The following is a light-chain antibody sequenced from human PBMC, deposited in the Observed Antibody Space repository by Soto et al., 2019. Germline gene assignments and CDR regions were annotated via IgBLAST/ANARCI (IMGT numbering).Light chain of an antibody. CDR1: SSNVGSYKL. V-gene: IGLV2-23*02. J-gene: IGLJ1*01. Sequence: QSVLTQPASVSGSPGQSITISCTGTSSNVGSYKLVSWYQQHPGKAPKLMIFEVNKRPSGVSNRFSGSKSGNTASLTISGLQAEDEADYFCCSYAGGSNVFGVGTKLTVL. CDR2: EVN. CDR3: CSYAGGSNV.